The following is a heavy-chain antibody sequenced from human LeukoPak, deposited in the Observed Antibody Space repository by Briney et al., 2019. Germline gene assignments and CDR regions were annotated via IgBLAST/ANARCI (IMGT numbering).Heavy chain of an antibody. CDR1: GGSISSYY. CDR3: ARDRVVVMDV. D-gene: IGHD2-15*01. CDR2: IYYSGST. Sequence: SETLSLTCTVSGGSISSYYWSWIRQPPGKGLEWIGYIYYSGSTNYNPSLKSRVTISVDTSKNQFSLKLSSVTAADTAVYYCARDRVVVMDVWGKGTTVTVSS. V-gene: IGHV4-59*01. J-gene: IGHJ6*04.